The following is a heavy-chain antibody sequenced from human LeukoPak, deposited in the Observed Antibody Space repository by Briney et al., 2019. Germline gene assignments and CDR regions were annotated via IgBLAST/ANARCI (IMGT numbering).Heavy chain of an antibody. D-gene: IGHD2-15*01. CDR1: GFTFSSYS. CDR2: ISSSSSYI. CDR3: ARKDCSGGSCYLYYYYMDV. V-gene: IGHV3-21*01. J-gene: IGHJ6*03. Sequence: PGGSLRLSCAASGFTFSSYSMNWVRQAPGKGLEWVSSISSSSSYIYYADSVKGRFTISRDNAKNSLYLQMNSLRAEDTAVYYCARKDCSGGSCYLYYYYMDVWGKETTVTVSS.